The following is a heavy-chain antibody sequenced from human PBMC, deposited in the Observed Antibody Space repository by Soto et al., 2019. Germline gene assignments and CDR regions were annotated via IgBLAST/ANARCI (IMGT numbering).Heavy chain of an antibody. Sequence: QVQLVQSGAEEKKPGASVKVSCKASGYTFTSYAMHWVRQAPGQRLEWMGWINAGNGNTKYSQKFQGRVTIIRDTSASTAYMELSSLRSEDTAVYYCARSTEPRAYYFDYWGQGTLVTVSS. CDR2: INAGNGNT. CDR1: GYTFTSYA. J-gene: IGHJ4*02. CDR3: ARSTEPRAYYFDY. V-gene: IGHV1-3*05. D-gene: IGHD4-17*01.